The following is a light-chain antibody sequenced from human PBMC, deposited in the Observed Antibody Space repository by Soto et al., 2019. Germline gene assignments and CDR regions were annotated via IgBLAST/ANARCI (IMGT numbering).Light chain of an antibody. Sequence: QSVLTQPHSGSGAPGQRVTISCTGTSSNIGAGYDVHWYQQLPGTAPKLLIYVNNNRPSGVPDRFSGSKSGTSASLAITGLQAEDEADYYCQSYDSRLSEVFGTGTKVTVL. CDR2: VNN. CDR1: SSNIGAGYD. J-gene: IGLJ1*01. V-gene: IGLV1-40*01. CDR3: QSYDSRLSEV.